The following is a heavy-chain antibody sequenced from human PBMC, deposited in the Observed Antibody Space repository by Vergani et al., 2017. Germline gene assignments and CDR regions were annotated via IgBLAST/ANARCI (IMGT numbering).Heavy chain of an antibody. D-gene: IGHD2-2*03. CDR2: IWYDGSNK. J-gene: IGHJ4*02. CDR1: GFTFSSYG. Sequence: QVQLVESGGGVVQPGRSLSLSCAAPGFTFSSYGMHWVRQAPGKGLEWVAVIWYDGSNKYYADSVKGRFTISRDNSKNTLYLQMNSLRAEDTAVYYCARDPHVGYCSSTSCSPLDYWGQGTLVTVSS. CDR3: ARDPHVGYCSSTSCSPLDY. V-gene: IGHV3-33*01.